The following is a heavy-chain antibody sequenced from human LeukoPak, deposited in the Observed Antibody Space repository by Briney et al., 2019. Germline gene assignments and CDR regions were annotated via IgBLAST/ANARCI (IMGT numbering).Heavy chain of an antibody. J-gene: IGHJ4*02. V-gene: IGHV4-39*07. CDR3: ARGGFVTPADY. D-gene: IGHD4-23*01. CDR2: IYSSGST. CDR1: ADSLSRSTYY. Sequence: SETLSLTCTVSADSLSRSTYYWGWIRQPPGRVLEWIGSIYSSGSTYYNPSLKSRVTISLDTSQNQFSLKLSSVTAADTAMYHCARGGFVTPADYWGQGTLVTVSS.